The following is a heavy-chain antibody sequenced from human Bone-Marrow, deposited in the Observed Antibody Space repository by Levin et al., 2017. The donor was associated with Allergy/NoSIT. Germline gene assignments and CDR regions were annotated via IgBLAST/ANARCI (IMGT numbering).Heavy chain of an antibody. V-gene: IGHV4-61*02. D-gene: IGHD6-13*01. Sequence: SETLSLTCTVSGGSISSGSYYWSWIRQPAGKGLEWIGRIYTSGSTNYNPSLKSRVTISVDTSKNQFSLKLSSVTAADTAVYYCARVVSSRALGSYYYYYMDVWGKGTTVTVSS. CDR2: IYTSGST. CDR3: ARVVSSRALGSYYYYYMDV. J-gene: IGHJ6*03. CDR1: GGSISSGSYY.